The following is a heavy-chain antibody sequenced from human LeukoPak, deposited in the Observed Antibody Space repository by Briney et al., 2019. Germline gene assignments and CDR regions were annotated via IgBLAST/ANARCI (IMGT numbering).Heavy chain of an antibody. CDR2: IYYSGST. V-gene: IGHV4-39*07. J-gene: IGHJ4*02. D-gene: IGHD3-22*01. Sequence: SETLSLTCTVSGGSISSSSYYWGWIRQPPGKGLEWIGSIYYSGSTYYNPSLKSRVTISVDTSKKQFSLKLTSVTAADTAVYYCARDAPYYYDSSGSWGARDYWGQGTLVTVSS. CDR1: GGSISSSSYY. CDR3: ARDAPYYYDSSGSWGARDY.